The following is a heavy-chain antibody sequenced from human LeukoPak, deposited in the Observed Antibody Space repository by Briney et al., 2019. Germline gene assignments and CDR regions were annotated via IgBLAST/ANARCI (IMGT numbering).Heavy chain of an antibody. J-gene: IGHJ4*02. Sequence: SETLSLTCAVYGGSFSGYYWSWIRQPPGKGLEWIGEINHSGSTNYNPSLKSRVTISVDTSKNQFSLKLSSVTAADTAVYYCARESGYYGSGSPSVFDYWGRGTLVTVFS. CDR2: INHSGST. CDR1: GGSFSGYY. V-gene: IGHV4-34*01. D-gene: IGHD3-10*01. CDR3: ARESGYYGSGSPSVFDY.